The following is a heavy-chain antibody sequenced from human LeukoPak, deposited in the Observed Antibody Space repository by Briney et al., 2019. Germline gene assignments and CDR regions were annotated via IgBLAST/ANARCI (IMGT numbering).Heavy chain of an antibody. J-gene: IGHJ4*02. D-gene: IGHD3-9*01. Sequence: PGGSLRLSCAASGFTFSSHAMSWVRQAPGKGLEWVSAIGDDVVSTYYAESVKGRFTISRDNSKNTLYLQMDSLRAEDTATYYCARDSPLLTVWGQGTLVTVSS. CDR1: GFTFSSHA. CDR2: IGDDVVST. CDR3: ARDSPLLTV. V-gene: IGHV3-23*01.